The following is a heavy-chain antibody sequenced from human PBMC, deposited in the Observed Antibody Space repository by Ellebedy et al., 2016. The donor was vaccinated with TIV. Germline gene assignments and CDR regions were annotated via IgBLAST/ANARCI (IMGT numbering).Heavy chain of an antibody. J-gene: IGHJ4*02. D-gene: IGHD6-19*01. CDR1: GFTFSSYA. Sequence: PGGSLRLSCAASGFTFSSYAMSWVRQAPGKGLEWVSAISGSGYSPHYADSMKGRFTISRDTSKNTLYLKMNSLRAEDTAVYYCAKDRFSSAWYGGYFDYWGQGTLVTVSS. CDR3: AKDRFSSAWYGGYFDY. V-gene: IGHV3-23*01. CDR2: ISGSGYSP.